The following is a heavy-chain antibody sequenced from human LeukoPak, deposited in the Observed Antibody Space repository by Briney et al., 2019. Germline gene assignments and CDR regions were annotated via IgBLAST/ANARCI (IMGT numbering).Heavy chain of an antibody. D-gene: IGHD2-2*01. CDR3: ASNHHCSSTSCYEGWYMDV. CDR2: IIPIFGTA. Sequence: SVKVSCKASGGTFSSYAISWVRQAPGQGLEWMGGIIPIFGTANYAQKFQGRVTITADESTSTAYMELSSLRSEDTAVYYYASNHHCSSTSCYEGWYMDVWGKGTTVTVSS. J-gene: IGHJ6*03. V-gene: IGHV1-69*13. CDR1: GGTFSSYA.